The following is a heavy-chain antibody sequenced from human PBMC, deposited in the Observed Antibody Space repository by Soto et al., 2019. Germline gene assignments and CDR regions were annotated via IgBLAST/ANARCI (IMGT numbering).Heavy chain of an antibody. J-gene: IGHJ5*02. V-gene: IGHV6-1*01. D-gene: IGHD5-12*01. CDR3: AKGDNLGPKTGYAFDP. CDR1: GDSVSSNTAS. Sequence: SQTLSLTXAISGDSVSSNTASWNWIRQSPSRGLEWLGRTYFRSKWYNDYAVSVKSRIIINPDTSNNQFSLQLNSVTPEDTAVYFCAKGDNLGPKTGYAFDPWGQGIMVTV. CDR2: TYFRSKWYN.